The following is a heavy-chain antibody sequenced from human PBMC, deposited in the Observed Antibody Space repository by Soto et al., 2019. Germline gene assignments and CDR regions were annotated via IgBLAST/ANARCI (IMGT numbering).Heavy chain of an antibody. J-gene: IGHJ3*01. CDR3: ARVYGSGSCIAFDF. V-gene: IGHV1-18*01. CDR1: GYTFTHYG. CDR2: ISALNGNT. Sequence: QVQLVQSGAEVKKPGASVKVSCKASGYTFTHYGISWVRQAPGQGLAWMGWISALNGNTKYVDNFQHRVTMTTDTSTKTSYMEVRSLRSDDTAIYYCARVYGSGSCIAFDFWGQGTMVTVSS. D-gene: IGHD3-10*01.